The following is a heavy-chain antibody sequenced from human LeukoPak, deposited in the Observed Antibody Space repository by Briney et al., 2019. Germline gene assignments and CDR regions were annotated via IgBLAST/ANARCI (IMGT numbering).Heavy chain of an antibody. J-gene: IGHJ4*02. V-gene: IGHV3-13*01. CDR2: IDTTGDT. Sequence: GGSLRLSCAASGFIFSNYDLHWVRQSSGKGLDWVSSIDTTGDTYYAGSVRGRFTISRDNAKNSLYLQMNGLRAEDTAVYYCARGPYTDYWGQGTLVAVSS. CDR1: GFIFSNYD. D-gene: IGHD4-11*01. CDR3: ARGPYTDY.